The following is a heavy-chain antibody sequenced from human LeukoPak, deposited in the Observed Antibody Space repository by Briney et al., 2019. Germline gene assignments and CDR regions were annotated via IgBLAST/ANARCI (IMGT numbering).Heavy chain of an antibody. V-gene: IGHV3-48*02. Sequence: QPGGSLRLSCAASGFAFSIYSLNWVRQTPGKRLEWVSYITGGSNNILYADSVKGRFTISRDNAKNSLYLQMNSLRDEDTAVYYCATSRDWRVESWGRGIAVTVSS. D-gene: IGHD2-21*02. J-gene: IGHJ4*02. CDR3: ATSRDWRVES. CDR2: ITGGSNNI. CDR1: GFAFSIYS.